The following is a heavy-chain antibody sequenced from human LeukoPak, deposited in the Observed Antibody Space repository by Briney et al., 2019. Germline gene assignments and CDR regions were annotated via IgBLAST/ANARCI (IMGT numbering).Heavy chain of an antibody. D-gene: IGHD5-24*01. CDR3: ARSRRVEMATYDY. J-gene: IGHJ4*02. Sequence: ASVKVSRKASGYTFTGYYMHWVRQAPGQGLEWMGWINPNSGGTNYAQKFQGRVTMTRDTSISTAYMELSRLRSDDTAVYYCARSRRVEMATYDYWGQGTLVTVSS. V-gene: IGHV1-2*02. CDR2: INPNSGGT. CDR1: GYTFTGYY.